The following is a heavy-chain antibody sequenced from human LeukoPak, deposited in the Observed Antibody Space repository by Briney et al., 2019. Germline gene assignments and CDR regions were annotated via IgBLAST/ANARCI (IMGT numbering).Heavy chain of an antibody. D-gene: IGHD3-10*01. Sequence: ASETLSLTCAAYGGSFSGYYWSWIRQPPGQGLEWIGEINHSGSTNYNPSLKSRVTISVDTSKNQFSLKLSSVTAADTAVYYCARVNGSVPRWFDPWGQGTLVTVSS. CDR3: ARVNGSVPRWFDP. V-gene: IGHV4-34*01. CDR1: GGSFSGYY. J-gene: IGHJ5*02. CDR2: INHSGST.